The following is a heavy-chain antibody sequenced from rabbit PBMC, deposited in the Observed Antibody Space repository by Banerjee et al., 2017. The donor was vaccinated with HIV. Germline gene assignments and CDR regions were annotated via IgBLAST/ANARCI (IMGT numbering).Heavy chain of an antibody. D-gene: IGHD4-2*01. CDR2: INTSSGNT. CDR1: GFSFSNKYV. V-gene: IGHV1S45*01. CDR3: APYGMGSIWGFAL. J-gene: IGHJ6*01. Sequence: LEESGGDLVKPEGSLTLTCTASGFSFSNKYVMCWVRQAPGKGLEWIACINTSSGNTVYATWAKGRFTISRTSSTTVALQMTSLTAADTATYFCAPYGMGSIWGFALWGPGTLVTVS.